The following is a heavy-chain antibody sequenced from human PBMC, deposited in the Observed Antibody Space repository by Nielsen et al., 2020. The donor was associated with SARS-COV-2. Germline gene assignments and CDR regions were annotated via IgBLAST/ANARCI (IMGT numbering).Heavy chain of an antibody. D-gene: IGHD3-10*01. Sequence: GGSLRLSCAASGFTFSNPWMNWVRQAPGKGLEWVGRIKSKVDGETTDYAGPVKGRFTISRDDSKNTLYLQMNSLKTEDTAVYYCTTGGITMVRGVMQYWGQGTLVTVSP. CDR2: IKSKVDGETT. J-gene: IGHJ1*01. V-gene: IGHV3-15*01. CDR3: TTGGITMVRGVMQY. CDR1: GFTFSNPW.